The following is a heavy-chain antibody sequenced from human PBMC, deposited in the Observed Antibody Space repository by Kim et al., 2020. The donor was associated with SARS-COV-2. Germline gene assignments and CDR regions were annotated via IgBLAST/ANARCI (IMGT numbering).Heavy chain of an antibody. V-gene: IGHV3-48*03. CDR1: GFTFSSYE. Sequence: GGSLRLSCAASGFTFSSYEMNWVRQAPGKGLEWVSYISSRGGIIYHADSVKGRFTISRDNAKNSLYLQMNSLRAEDTAVYYCARDKQYYDFWSGSSSGMDDWGQGTTVTVSS. CDR3: ARDKQYYDFWSGSSSGMDD. CDR2: ISSRGGII. J-gene: IGHJ6*02. D-gene: IGHD3-3*01.